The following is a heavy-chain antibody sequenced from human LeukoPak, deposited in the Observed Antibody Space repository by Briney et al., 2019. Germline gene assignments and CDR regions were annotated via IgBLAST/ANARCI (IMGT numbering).Heavy chain of an antibody. CDR3: AREHGGDSGHFAY. V-gene: IGHV3-7*01. D-gene: IGHD4-23*01. CDR2: IKEAGSEK. J-gene: IGHJ4*02. Sequence: GGSLRLSCAAPGFTFSTYWMTWVRQAPGKGLEWMANIKEAGSEKFYVDSVKGRFTISRDNAKNSLYLQMNSLRAEDTAVYYCAREHGGDSGHFAYWGQGALVTVSS. CDR1: GFTFSTYW.